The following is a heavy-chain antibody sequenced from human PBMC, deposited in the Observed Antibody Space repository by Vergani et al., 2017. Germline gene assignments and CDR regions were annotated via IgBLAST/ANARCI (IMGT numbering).Heavy chain of an antibody. J-gene: IGHJ5*02. CDR2: INPSGGST. Sequence: QVQLQQWGAGLLKPSETLSLTCAVYGGSFSGYYWSWIRQPPGKGLEWMGIINPSGGSTSYAQKFQGRVTMTRDTSTSTVYMELSSLRSEDTAVYYCARDRVAGTNWFDPWGQGTLVTVSS. CDR3: ARDRVAGTNWFDP. V-gene: IGHV4-34*01. D-gene: IGHD6-19*01. CDR1: GGSFSGYY.